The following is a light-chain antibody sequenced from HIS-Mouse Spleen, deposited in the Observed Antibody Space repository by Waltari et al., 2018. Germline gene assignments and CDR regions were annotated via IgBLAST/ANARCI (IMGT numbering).Light chain of an antibody. V-gene: IGKV4-1*01. J-gene: IGKJ4*01. CDR1: QSVLYSSNNKNY. CDR3: QQYYSTPLT. Sequence: DILLTQSPDSLAVSLGERATINCKSSQSVLYSSNNKNYLAWYQQKPGQPPKLLIYWASTRESGVPDRFSGGGSGTDFTLTISSLQAEDVAVYYCQQYYSTPLTFGGGTKVEIK. CDR2: WAS.